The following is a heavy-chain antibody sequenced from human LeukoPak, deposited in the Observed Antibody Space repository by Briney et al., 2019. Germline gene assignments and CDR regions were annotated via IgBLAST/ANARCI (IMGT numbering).Heavy chain of an antibody. CDR2: IYHSGST. CDR1: VGSISSGGYL. Sequence: SETLSLTCAVSVGSISSGGYLWSWIRQPPGKGLEWIGYIYHSGSTYYNAPLKSRVTISVYRSKSQFSLKLSSVTAADTAVYYCSRVSRHNWYFDLWGRGTLVTVSS. CDR3: SRVSRHNWYFDL. V-gene: IGHV4-30-2*01. J-gene: IGHJ2*01.